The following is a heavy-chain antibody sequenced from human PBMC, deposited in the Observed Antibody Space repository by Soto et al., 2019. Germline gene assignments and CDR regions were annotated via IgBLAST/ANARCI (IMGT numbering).Heavy chain of an antibody. J-gene: IGHJ4*02. CDR3: ARARNVLLWFGESGAFDY. CDR1: GYTFTSYG. CDR2: ISAYNGNT. D-gene: IGHD3-10*01. V-gene: IGHV1-18*04. Sequence: QVQLVQSGAEVKKPGASVKVSCKASGYTFTSYGISWVRQAPGQGLEWMGWISAYNGNTNYAQKLQGRVTMTTDTSTSTAYMELRSLRSDDTAVYYCARARNVLLWFGESGAFDYWSQGTLVTVSS.